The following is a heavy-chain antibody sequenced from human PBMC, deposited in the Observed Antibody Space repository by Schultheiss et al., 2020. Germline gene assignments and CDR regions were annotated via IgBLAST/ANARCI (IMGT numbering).Heavy chain of an antibody. V-gene: IGHV3-23*01. CDR1: GFTFSSYA. D-gene: IGHD3-10*01. J-gene: IGHJ5*01. Sequence: GGSLRLSCAASGFTFSSYAMSWVRQAPGKGLEWVSAISGSGGSTYYADSVKGRFTISRDNSKNTLYLQMNSLRAEDTAVYYCARDFDIALVKGFLFEPWGQRTLVT. CDR2: ISGSGGST. CDR3: ARDFDIALVKGFLFEP.